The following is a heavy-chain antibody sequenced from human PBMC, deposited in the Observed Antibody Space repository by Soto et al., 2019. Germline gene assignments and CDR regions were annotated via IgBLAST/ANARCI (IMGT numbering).Heavy chain of an antibody. Sequence: EVQLVDSGGGLVQPGGSLRLSCAASGFTFSSYTMNWVRQAPGKGLEWISYISSSSRTIDYADSVKGRFTISRDNAQNSLYLQMTSLRDEDTAVYYCARAPIRALDYWGQGTLVTVSS. V-gene: IGHV3-48*02. D-gene: IGHD5-12*01. CDR1: GFTFSSYT. CDR2: ISSSSRTI. J-gene: IGHJ4*02. CDR3: ARAPIRALDY.